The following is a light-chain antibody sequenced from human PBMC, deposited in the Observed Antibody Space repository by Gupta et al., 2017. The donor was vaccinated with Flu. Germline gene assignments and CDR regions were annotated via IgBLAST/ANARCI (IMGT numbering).Light chain of an antibody. CDR2: KAS. V-gene: IGKV1-5*03. CDR1: QSISSW. J-gene: IGKJ1*01. CDR3: QQDNSYPWT. Sequence: DIHMTQLPSTLSASVGDRVTITCRASQSISSWLAWYQQKPGKAPKLLIYKASSLESGVPSRFGGSGSGTEFTLTISSLQPDDFATYYCQQDNSYPWTFGQGTKVEIK.